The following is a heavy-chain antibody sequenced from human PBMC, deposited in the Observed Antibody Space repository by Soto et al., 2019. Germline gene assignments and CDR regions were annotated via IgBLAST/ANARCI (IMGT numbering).Heavy chain of an antibody. Sequence: VGSLRLSCAASGFTFSSYGMHWVRQAPGKGLEWVAVISYDGSNKYYADSVKGRFTISRDNSKNTLYLQMNSLRAEDTAVYYCAKDQGITIGNGMDVWGQGTTVTVSS. CDR3: AKDQGITIGNGMDV. V-gene: IGHV3-30*18. D-gene: IGHD3-3*01. J-gene: IGHJ6*02. CDR1: GFTFSSYG. CDR2: ISYDGSNK.